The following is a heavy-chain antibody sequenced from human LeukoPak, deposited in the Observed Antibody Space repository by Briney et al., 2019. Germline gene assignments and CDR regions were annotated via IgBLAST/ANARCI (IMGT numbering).Heavy chain of an antibody. Sequence: PSETLSLTCTVSGGSISSSSYYWGWIRQPPGKGLEWIGGIYYSGSTYYNPSLKSRVTISVDTSKNQFSLKLSSVTAADTAVYYCARVDSAKVDYWGQGTLVTVSS. CDR1: GGSISSSSYY. J-gene: IGHJ4*02. CDR2: IYYSGST. V-gene: IGHV4-39*07. D-gene: IGHD2-15*01. CDR3: ARVDSAKVDY.